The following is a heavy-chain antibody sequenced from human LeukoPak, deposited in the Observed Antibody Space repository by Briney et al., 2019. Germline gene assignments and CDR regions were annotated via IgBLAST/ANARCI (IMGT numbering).Heavy chain of an antibody. J-gene: IGHJ4*02. CDR3: ARGRYYYDSSGYFDY. CDR2: IIPIFGTA. CDR1: GGTFSSYA. V-gene: IGHV1-69*13. D-gene: IGHD3-22*01. Sequence: SVKVSCKASGGTFSSYAISWVRQAPGQGLEWMGGIIPIFGTANYAQKFQGRVTITANESTSTAYMELSSLRSEDTAVYYCARGRYYYDSSGYFDYRGQGTLVTVSS.